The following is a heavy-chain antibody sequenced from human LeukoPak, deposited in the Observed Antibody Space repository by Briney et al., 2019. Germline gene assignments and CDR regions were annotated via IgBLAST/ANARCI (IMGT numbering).Heavy chain of an antibody. J-gene: IGHJ4*02. CDR2: INHSGST. CDR1: GGSFSGYY. Sequence: SETLSLTCAVYGGSFSGYYWSWIRQPPGKGLEWIGEINHSGSTNYNPSLKSRVTISVDTSKNQFSLKLSSVTAADTAVYYCARTQLQPELRWSRDFWGQGALVTVSS. CDR3: ARTQLQPELRWSRDF. D-gene: IGHD4-23*01. V-gene: IGHV4-34*01.